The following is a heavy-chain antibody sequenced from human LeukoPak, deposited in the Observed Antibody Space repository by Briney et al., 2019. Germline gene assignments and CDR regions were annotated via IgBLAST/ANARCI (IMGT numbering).Heavy chain of an antibody. CDR2: INPNSGGT. V-gene: IGHV1-2*02. CDR1: GYTFTGYY. Sequence: EASVKVSCKASGYTFTGYYMHWVRQAPGQGLEWMGWINPNSGGTNYAQKFQGRVTMTRDTSISTAYMELSRLRSDHTAVYYCARGRAAAKLVGDWFDPWGQGTLVTVSS. D-gene: IGHD6-13*01. J-gene: IGHJ5*02. CDR3: ARGRAAAKLVGDWFDP.